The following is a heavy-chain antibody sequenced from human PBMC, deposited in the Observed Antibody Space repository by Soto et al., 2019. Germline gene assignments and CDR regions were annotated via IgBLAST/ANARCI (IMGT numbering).Heavy chain of an antibody. J-gene: IGHJ4*02. CDR2: ISAYNGNT. Sequence: QVQLVQSGAEVKNPGASVKVSCKASGYTFTSYGISWVRQAPGQGLEWMGWISAYNGNTNYAQNLQGRVTMTTDTSTGTAYMELRSLRSDDTAVYYCASVLGRVSGCVCPYWGQGSLVTVSS. D-gene: IGHD3-10*01. CDR3: ASVLGRVSGCVCPY. CDR1: GYTFTSYG. V-gene: IGHV1-18*01.